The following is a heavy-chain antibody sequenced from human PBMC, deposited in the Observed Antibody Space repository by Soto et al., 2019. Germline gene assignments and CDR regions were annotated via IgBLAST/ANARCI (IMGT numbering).Heavy chain of an antibody. D-gene: IGHD3-22*01. CDR1: GGTFSSYA. CDR2: IIPIFGTA. CDR3: ASTYYDSSGSPFDY. J-gene: IGHJ4*02. Sequence: SVKVSCKASGGTFSSYAISWVLQAPGQGLEWMGGIIPIFGTANYAQKFQGRVTITADESTSTAYMELSSLRSEDTAVYYCASTYYDSSGSPFDYWGQGTLVTVSS. V-gene: IGHV1-69*13.